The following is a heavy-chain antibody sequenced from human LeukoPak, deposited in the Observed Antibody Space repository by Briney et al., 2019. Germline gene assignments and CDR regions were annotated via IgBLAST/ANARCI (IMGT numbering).Heavy chain of an antibody. CDR2: ISWNSGSI. V-gene: IGHV3-9*01. J-gene: IGHJ4*02. CDR3: AKAPTAVADYYFDY. Sequence: SLRLSCAASGFTFDDYAMHWVRQAPGKGLEWVSGISWNSGSIGYADSVKGRFTISRDNAKNSLYLQMNSLSAEGTALYYCAKAPTAVADYYFDYWGQGTLVTVSS. CDR1: GFTFDDYA. D-gene: IGHD6-19*01.